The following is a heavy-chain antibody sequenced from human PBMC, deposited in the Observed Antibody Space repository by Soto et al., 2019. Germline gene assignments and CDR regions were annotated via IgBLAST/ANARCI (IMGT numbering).Heavy chain of an antibody. CDR1: GGSFSGYY. Sequence: SETLSLTCAVYGGSFSGYYWSWIRQPPGKGLEWIGEINHSGSTNYNPSLKSRVTISVDTSKNQFSLKLSSVTAADTAVYYCARGLRDSSGYYSFLIDYWGQGTLVTVSS. D-gene: IGHD3-22*01. CDR3: ARGLRDSSGYYSFLIDY. CDR2: INHSGST. J-gene: IGHJ4*02. V-gene: IGHV4-34*01.